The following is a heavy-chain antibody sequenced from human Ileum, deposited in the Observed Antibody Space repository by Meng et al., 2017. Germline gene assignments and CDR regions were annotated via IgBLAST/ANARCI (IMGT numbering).Heavy chain of an antibody. Sequence: VRFVNYGTEVKKPGASVKVSCKATGYTFTSYAIHWVRQAPGQRLEWMGWINGGNGKTKYSQKFQGRVTITRDTSASTAYMELSSLRSEDTAVYYCARDVVVPAALTVRIDYWGQGTLVTVSS. D-gene: IGHD2-2*01. CDR1: GYTFTSYA. CDR2: INGGNGKT. CDR3: ARDVVVPAALTVRIDY. J-gene: IGHJ4*02. V-gene: IGHV1-3*01.